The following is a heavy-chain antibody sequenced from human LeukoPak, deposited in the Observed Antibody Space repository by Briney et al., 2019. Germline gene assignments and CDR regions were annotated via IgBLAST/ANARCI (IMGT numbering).Heavy chain of an antibody. D-gene: IGHD1-1*01. CDR2: IYYSGST. CDR3: ARYKVGYFDY. V-gene: IGHV4-31*03. Sequence: SETLSLTCTISGGSICIGGYYWSWIRQHPGKALELIGYIYYSGSTYYNPSLKSRVTMSVDTSKNQFSLKLSSVTAADTAVYYCARYKVGYFDYWGQGTRVTVSS. CDR1: GGSICIGGYY. J-gene: IGHJ4*02.